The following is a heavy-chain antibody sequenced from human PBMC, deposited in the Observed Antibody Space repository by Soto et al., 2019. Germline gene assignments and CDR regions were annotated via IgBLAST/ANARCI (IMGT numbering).Heavy chain of an antibody. CDR2: IKSKSDGETT. D-gene: IGHD1-7*01. CDR3: VTAGPELYYYYYGMDV. CDR1: GFTFREAW. Sequence: GGSLRLSCAASGFTFREAWMSWVRQAPGKGLEWVGRIKSKSDGETTDYAAPVKGRFTISRDDSEKTLHLQMNSLKAEDSAIYYCVTAGPELYYYYYGMDVWGQGTTVTVSS. V-gene: IGHV3-15*01. J-gene: IGHJ6*02.